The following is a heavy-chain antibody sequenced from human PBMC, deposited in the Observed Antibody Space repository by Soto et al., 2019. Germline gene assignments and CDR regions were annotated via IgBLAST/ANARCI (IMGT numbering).Heavy chain of an antibody. Sequence: QVQLVQSGAEVKKPGSSVKVSCKASGGTFSSYAISWVRQAPGQGLEWMGGIIPIFGTANYAQKFQGRVTITADESTSTAYMDLSSLRSEDTAVYYCARARSSCTLGQAYNWFDPWGQGTLVTVSS. V-gene: IGHV1-69*12. CDR2: IIPIFGTA. CDR3: ARARSSCTLGQAYNWFDP. J-gene: IGHJ5*02. CDR1: GGTFSSYA. D-gene: IGHD6-13*01.